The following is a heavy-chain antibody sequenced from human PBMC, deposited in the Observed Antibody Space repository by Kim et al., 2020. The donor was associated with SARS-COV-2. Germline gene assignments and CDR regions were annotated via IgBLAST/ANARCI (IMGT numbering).Heavy chain of an antibody. CDR3: ARRGISVAAEDNDY. Sequence: SETLSLTCTVSGGSISSSSYYWGWIRQPPGKGLEWIGSIYYSGSTYYNPSLKSRVTISVDTSKNQFSLKLSSVTAADTAVYYCARRGISVAAEDNDYWG. D-gene: IGHD6-19*01. CDR2: IYYSGST. CDR1: GGSISSSSYY. J-gene: IGHJ4*01. V-gene: IGHV4-39*01.